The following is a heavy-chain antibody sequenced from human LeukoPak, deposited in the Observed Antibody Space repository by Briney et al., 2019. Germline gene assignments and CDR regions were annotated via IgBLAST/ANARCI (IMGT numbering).Heavy chain of an antibody. CDR3: AKGLKYYYDSSPSPGMY. V-gene: IGHV3-23*01. CDR1: GFTFSSYA. CDR2: IRGSGGST. Sequence: GGSLRLSCAASGFTFSSYAMSCVRQDPGKGQEWVSAIRGSGGSTYYADSVKGRFTISRDNSKNTLYLQMNSLRAEDTAVYYCAKGLKYYYDSSPSPGMYWGQGTLVTVSS. J-gene: IGHJ4*02. D-gene: IGHD3-22*01.